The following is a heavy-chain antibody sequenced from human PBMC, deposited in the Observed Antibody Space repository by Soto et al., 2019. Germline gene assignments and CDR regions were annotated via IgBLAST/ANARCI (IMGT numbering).Heavy chain of an antibody. CDR1: GGTFSSYA. V-gene: IGHV1-69*01. CDR2: IIPIFGTA. CDR3: ARGAADYYDSRGPFDY. J-gene: IGHJ4*02. D-gene: IGHD3-22*01. Sequence: QVQLVQSGAEVKKPGSSVKVSCKASGGTFSSYAISWVRQAPGQGLEWMGGIIPIFGTANYAQKFQGRVTITADESTSTAYMELCSLRSEDTAVYYCARGAADYYDSRGPFDYWGQGTLVTVSS.